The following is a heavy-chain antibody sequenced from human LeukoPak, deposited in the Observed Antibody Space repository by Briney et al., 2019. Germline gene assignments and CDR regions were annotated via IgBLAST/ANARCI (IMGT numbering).Heavy chain of an antibody. Sequence: SETLSLTCAVYGGSFSGYCWSWIRQPPGKGLEWIGEINHSGSTNYNPSLKSRVTISVDTSKNQFSLKLSSVTAADTAVYYCAREAGYSSSWSGIRMDVWGKGTTVTVSS. CDR2: INHSGST. CDR3: AREAGYSSSWSGIRMDV. J-gene: IGHJ6*04. CDR1: GGSFSGYC. D-gene: IGHD6-13*01. V-gene: IGHV4-34*01.